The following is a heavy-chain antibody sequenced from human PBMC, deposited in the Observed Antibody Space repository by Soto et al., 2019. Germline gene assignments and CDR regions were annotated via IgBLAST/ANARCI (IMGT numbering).Heavy chain of an antibody. CDR2: ISYNGNT. V-gene: IGHV4-59*01. J-gene: IGHJ4*02. Sequence: QVQLRESGPGLVKPSETLSLTCTVSGGSITSFYWSWVRQPPGKGLEWIGYISYNGNTNYNPSLKSRVTISVDTSKNQFSLNLSSVTAADTAVYYCTRGSSGWFPRPLDYWGQGTLVTVSS. D-gene: IGHD6-19*01. CDR1: GGSITSFY. CDR3: TRGSSGWFPRPLDY.